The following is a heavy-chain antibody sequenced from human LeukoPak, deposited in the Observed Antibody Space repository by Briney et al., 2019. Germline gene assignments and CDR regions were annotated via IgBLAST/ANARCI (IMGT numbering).Heavy chain of an antibody. D-gene: IGHD3-9*01. CDR1: GYTFTDYY. CDR2: INPNSGGT. Sequence: GASLKVSCKASGYTFTDYYMHWVRQAPGQGLEWMGWINPNSGGTNYAQKFQRRVTMTRDTSISTAYMELSRLRSDDTAVYYCARSPDILTGENFDYWGQGTLVTVSS. V-gene: IGHV1-2*02. CDR3: ARSPDILTGENFDY. J-gene: IGHJ4*02.